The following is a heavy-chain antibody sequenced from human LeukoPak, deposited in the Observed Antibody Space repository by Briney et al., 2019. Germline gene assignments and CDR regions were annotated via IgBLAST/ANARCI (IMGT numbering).Heavy chain of an antibody. V-gene: IGHV3-64D*06. CDR3: ARVVPAAIRNWFDP. CDR1: GFTFRSYA. Sequence: GGSLRLSCSASGFTFRSYAMHWVRQAPGKGLEYVSAISGNGDSTYYADSVKGTFTISRDNSKNTLYLQMSSLRAEDTAVYYCARVVPAAIRNWFDPWGQGTLVTVSS. D-gene: IGHD2-2*01. J-gene: IGHJ5*02. CDR2: ISGNGDST.